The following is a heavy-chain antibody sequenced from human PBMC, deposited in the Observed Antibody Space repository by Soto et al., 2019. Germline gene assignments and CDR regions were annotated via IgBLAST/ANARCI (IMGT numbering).Heavy chain of an antibody. Sequence: GGSLRLSCAASGFSFSNSWLTWVRQAPGKGLEWVANIKQDGSEKNYVDSVKGRFTISRDNAKNSLYLQMNSLRDEDTAVYYCARSWAPDYWGRGTLVTVSS. CDR1: GFSFSNSW. CDR3: ARSWAPDY. D-gene: IGHD6-13*01. V-gene: IGHV3-7*05. J-gene: IGHJ4*02. CDR2: IKQDGSEK.